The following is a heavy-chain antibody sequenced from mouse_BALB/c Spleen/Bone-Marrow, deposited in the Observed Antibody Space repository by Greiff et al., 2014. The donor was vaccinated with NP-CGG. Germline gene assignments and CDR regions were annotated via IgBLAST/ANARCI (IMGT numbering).Heavy chain of an antibody. J-gene: IGHJ2*01. V-gene: IGHV3-6*02. Sequence: VQLKQSGPGLVKPSQSLSLTCSVTGYSITSGYYWNWIRQFPGNKLEWMGYISYDGSNNYNPSLKNRISITRDTSKNQFFLKLNSVITEDTATYYCARDWDGYYFDYWGQGTALTVSS. D-gene: IGHD2-3*01. CDR1: GYSITSGYY. CDR2: ISYDGSN. CDR3: ARDWDGYYFDY.